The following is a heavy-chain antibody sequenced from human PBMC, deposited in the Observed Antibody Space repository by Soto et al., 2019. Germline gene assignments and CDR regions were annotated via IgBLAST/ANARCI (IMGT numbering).Heavy chain of an antibody. J-gene: IGHJ5*02. Sequence: PGGSLRLSCAASGFTFSSYSMNWVRQAPGKGLEWVSSISSSSTYIYYADSVKGRFTISRDNAKNSLYLQMNSLRAEDTALYYCAVIGVVAAIHWFDPWGQGTLVTVSS. D-gene: IGHD2-15*01. CDR1: GFTFSSYS. CDR2: ISSSSTYI. V-gene: IGHV3-21*01. CDR3: AVIGVVAAIHWFDP.